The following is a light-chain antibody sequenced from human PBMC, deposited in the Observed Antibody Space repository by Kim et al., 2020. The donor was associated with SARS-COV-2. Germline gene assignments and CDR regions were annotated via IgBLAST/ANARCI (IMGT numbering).Light chain of an antibody. Sequence: LSPREEPTLSCRASQSVRSYLAWYQQKPGQAPRLLIYDASNRATGIPARFSGSGSGTDFTLTISSLEPEDFAVYYCQQRSNWPPTFGGGTKVDIK. CDR1: QSVRSY. CDR3: QQRSNWPPT. J-gene: IGKJ4*01. CDR2: DAS. V-gene: IGKV3-11*01.